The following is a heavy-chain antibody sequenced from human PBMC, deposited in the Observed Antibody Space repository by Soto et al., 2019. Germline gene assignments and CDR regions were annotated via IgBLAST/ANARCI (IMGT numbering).Heavy chain of an antibody. D-gene: IGHD5-12*01. CDR3: ARVGLDIVATIHFDY. V-gene: IGHV1-69*06. CDR1: GGTFSRYA. Sequence: SVKVSCKAAGGTFSRYAISWLRQAPGQGLEWMGGIIPIFGTANYAQKFQGRVTITADTSTSTAYMELRSLRSDDTAVYYCARVGLDIVATIHFDYWGQGTLVTVSS. CDR2: IIPIFGTA. J-gene: IGHJ4*02.